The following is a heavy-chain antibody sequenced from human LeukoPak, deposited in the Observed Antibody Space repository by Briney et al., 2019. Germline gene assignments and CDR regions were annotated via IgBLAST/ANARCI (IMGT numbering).Heavy chain of an antibody. J-gene: IGHJ4*02. CDR1: GGSFSGYY. V-gene: IGHV4-34*01. CDR2: INHSGST. CDR3: ARGGFRYFDY. Sequence: SETLSLTCAVYGGSFSGYYWSWIRQPPGKGLEWIGEINHSGSTNYNPSLKSRVTISVDTSKNQFSLKLSSVTAADTAVYYCARGGFRYFDYWGQGTLVTVSS.